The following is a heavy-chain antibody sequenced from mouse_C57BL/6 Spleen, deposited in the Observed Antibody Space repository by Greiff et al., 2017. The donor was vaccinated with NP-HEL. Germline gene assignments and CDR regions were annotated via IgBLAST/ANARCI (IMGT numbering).Heavy chain of an antibody. D-gene: IGHD1-1*01. J-gene: IGHJ1*03. Sequence: QVQLQQSGAELVMPGASVKLSCKASGYTFTSYWMHWVKQRPGQGLEWIGEIDPSDSYTNYNQKFKGKSTLTVDKSSSTAYMQLSSLTSEDSAVYYCARITTVVDWYFDVWGTGTTVTVSS. CDR2: IDPSDSYT. CDR3: ARITTVVDWYFDV. CDR1: GYTFTSYW. V-gene: IGHV1-69*01.